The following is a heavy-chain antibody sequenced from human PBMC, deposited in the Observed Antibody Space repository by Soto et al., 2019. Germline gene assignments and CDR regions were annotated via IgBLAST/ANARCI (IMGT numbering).Heavy chain of an antibody. J-gene: IGHJ1*01. CDR2: IWYDGTKK. CDR3: VRSESCVNTDYFQN. D-gene: IGHD3-10*01. CDR1: GFTFTTYG. V-gene: IGHV3-33*01. Sequence: QVQLVDSGGGVAQPGRSLRLSCATSGFTFTTYGFHWVRQAPGKGLEWVAVIWYDGTKKYYAESVKGRFTISRDNSKNMLNLQMDSLRAEDTAMYYCVRSESCVNTDYFQNWGQGTQVTVSS.